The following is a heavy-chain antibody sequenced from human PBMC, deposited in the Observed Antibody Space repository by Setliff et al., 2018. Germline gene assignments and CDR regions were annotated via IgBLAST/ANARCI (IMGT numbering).Heavy chain of an antibody. Sequence: SVKVSCKASGYTFTNYDVNWVRQATGQGLEWMGWIIPIFGTTDYAQKFHGRVTIITDESTSTAYMELSSLTSDDTAVYYCAREGVDTRSSTDYRYYMDVWGKGTTVTVSS. CDR1: GYTFTNYD. CDR2: IIPIFGTT. J-gene: IGHJ6*03. CDR3: AREGVDTRSSTDYRYYMDV. D-gene: IGHD5-18*01. V-gene: IGHV1-69*05.